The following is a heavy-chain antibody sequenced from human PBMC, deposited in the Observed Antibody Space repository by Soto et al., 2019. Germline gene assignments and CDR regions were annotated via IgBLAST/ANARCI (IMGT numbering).Heavy chain of an antibody. V-gene: IGHV4-31*03. D-gene: IGHD3-10*01. CDR1: GGSISSGGYY. CDR3: ARDRDYYGSGSYRGYYGMDV. CDR2: IYYSGST. J-gene: IGHJ6*02. Sequence: QVQLQESGPGLVKPSQTLSLTCTVSGGSISSGGYYWSWIRQHPGKGLEWIGYIYYSGSTYYNPSLKSRVTISVDTSKNQFSLKLSSVTAADTAVYYCARDRDYYGSGSYRGYYGMDVWGQGTTVTVSS.